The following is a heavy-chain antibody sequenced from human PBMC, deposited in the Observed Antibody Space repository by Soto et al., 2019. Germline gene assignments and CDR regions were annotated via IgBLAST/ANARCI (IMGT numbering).Heavy chain of an antibody. D-gene: IGHD4-17*01. CDR2: FDPEDGET. Sequence: GASVKVSCKVSGYTLTELSMHWVRQAPGKGLEWMGGFDPEDGETIYAQKFQGRVTMTEDTSTDTAYMELSSLRSEDTAVYYWATVSPVTTSPNSGGKGPLVTVPS. J-gene: IGHJ5*01. CDR1: GYTLTELS. CDR3: ATVSPVTTSPNS. V-gene: IGHV1-24*01.